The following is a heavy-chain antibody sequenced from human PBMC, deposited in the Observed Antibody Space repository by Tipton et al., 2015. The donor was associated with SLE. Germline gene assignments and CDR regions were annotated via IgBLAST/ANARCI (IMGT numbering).Heavy chain of an antibody. CDR3: ARGSGSYLYHYGMDV. D-gene: IGHD3-10*01. V-gene: IGHV4-59*12. CDR2: IYYSGST. J-gene: IGHJ6*02. CDR1: GGSISSYY. Sequence: TLSLTCTVSGGSISSYYWSWIRQPPGKGLEWIGFIYYSGSTNYNPSLKSRVTISVDTSKNQFSLDMGSVTAADTAMYYCARGSGSYLYHYGMDVWGLGTTVTVSS.